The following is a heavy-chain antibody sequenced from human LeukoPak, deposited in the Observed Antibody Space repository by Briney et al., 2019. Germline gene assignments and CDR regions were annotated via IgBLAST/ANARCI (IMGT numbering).Heavy chain of an antibody. Sequence: PSETLSLTCTVSGGSISSYYWSWIRQPPGKGLEWIGYIYYSGSTNYNPSLKSRVTISVDTSKNQFSLKLSSVTAADTAVYYCARDSGSGWFYWGQGTLVTVSS. J-gene: IGHJ4*02. CDR2: IYYSGST. CDR3: ARDSGSGWFY. CDR1: GGSISSYY. V-gene: IGHV4-59*01. D-gene: IGHD6-19*01.